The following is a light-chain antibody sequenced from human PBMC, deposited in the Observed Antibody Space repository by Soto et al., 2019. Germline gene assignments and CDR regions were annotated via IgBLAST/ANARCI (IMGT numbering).Light chain of an antibody. V-gene: IGKV3-15*01. CDR1: QSVRGN. CDR3: QQYNNWPFIT. J-gene: IGKJ5*01. CDR2: GAS. Sequence: EIFMTQSPATLSVSSVEIATLSCRASQSVRGNLAWYQQKPGQSPRLLIYGASSRATGIPVRFSGSGSGTEFTLTISSLQSEDFAVYYCQQYNNWPFITFGQGTRLEIK.